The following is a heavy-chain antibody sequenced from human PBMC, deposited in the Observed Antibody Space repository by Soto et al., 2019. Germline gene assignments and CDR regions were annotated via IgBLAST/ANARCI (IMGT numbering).Heavy chain of an antibody. CDR3: AKQGDYDFWSSSNNWLDP. Sequence: PGGSLRLSCAASGFSFSSYAISWVRQAPGKGLEWVSSIGDRGGSTYYADSVKSRFTISRDNSKNTVYLQMNSLRVEDTAVYYCAKQGDYDFWSSSNNWLDPWGQGTLVTVSS. J-gene: IGHJ5*02. V-gene: IGHV3-23*01. CDR2: IGDRGGST. CDR1: GFSFSSYA. D-gene: IGHD3-3*01.